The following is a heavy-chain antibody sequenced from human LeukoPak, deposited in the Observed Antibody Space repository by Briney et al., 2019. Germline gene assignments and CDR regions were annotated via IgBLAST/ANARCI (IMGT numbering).Heavy chain of an antibody. CDR1: GYTFTGYY. CDR3: AGPRPYSYGWIDY. V-gene: IGHV1-2*02. CDR2: INPNSGGT. J-gene: IGHJ4*02. Sequence: GASVKVSCKASGYTFTGYYMHWVRQAPGQGLEWMGWINPNSGGTNYAQKFQGRVTMTRDTSISTAYMELSRLRSDDTDVYYCAGPRPYSYGWIDYWGQGTLVTVSS. D-gene: IGHD5-18*01.